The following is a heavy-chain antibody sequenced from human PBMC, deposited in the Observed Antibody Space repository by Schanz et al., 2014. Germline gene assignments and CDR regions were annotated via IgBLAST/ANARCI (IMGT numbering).Heavy chain of an antibody. CDR1: GGSISSFK. CDR2: IYSSGST. CDR3: ARAEINSGYARYYYGRDV. Sequence: QVQLQESGPGLVKPSETLSLTCTVSGGSISSFKWSWIRQPPGKGLEYIGYIYSSGSTNYNPSLESRVTMSVDTSKNQFSLKLSSVTAADTAVYYCARAEINSGYARYYYGRDVWGQGTTVIVS. D-gene: IGHD5-12*01. V-gene: IGHV4-59*01. J-gene: IGHJ6*02.